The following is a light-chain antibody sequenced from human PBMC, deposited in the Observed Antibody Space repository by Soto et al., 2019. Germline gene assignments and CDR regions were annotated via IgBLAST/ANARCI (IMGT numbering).Light chain of an antibody. Sequence: EIVLTQSPGTLSLSPGDRATLSCRASRTVSGNYLAWYQQKPGQAPRLLIYDASNRATGIPARFSGSGSGTDFTLTISSLEPEDFAVYYCQQRNNWPPTFGGGTKVEIK. CDR1: RTVSGNY. J-gene: IGKJ4*01. V-gene: IGKV3-11*01. CDR3: QQRNNWPPT. CDR2: DAS.